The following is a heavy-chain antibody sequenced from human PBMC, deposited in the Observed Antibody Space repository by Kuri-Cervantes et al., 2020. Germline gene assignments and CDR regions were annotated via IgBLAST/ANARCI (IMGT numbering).Heavy chain of an antibody. D-gene: IGHD2-15*01. V-gene: IGHV4-30-4*01. CDR1: GGSISSGDYY. CDR2: IYYSGST. CDR3: ARGGYCSGGSCYSGRIDY. Sequence: SETLSLICTVSGGSISSGDYYWNWIRQPPGKGLEWIGYIYYSGSTYYNPSLKSRVTISVDTSKNQFSLKLSSVTAADTAVYYCARGGYCSGGSCYSGRIDYWGQGTLVTVSS. J-gene: IGHJ4*02.